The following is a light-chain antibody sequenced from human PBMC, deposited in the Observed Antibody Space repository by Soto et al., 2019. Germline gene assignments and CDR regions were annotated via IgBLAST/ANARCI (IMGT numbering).Light chain of an antibody. J-gene: IGKJ4*01. Sequence: ETVMTQSPASLSVSPGERVTLSCRASLSVRTNLAWYQQKPGQAPRLLIYDASTRATGIPARFSGGGSGTEFTLTISSLQSEDSAVYYCQQYNDWPPKISFGGGTKVDIK. CDR3: QQYNDWPPKIS. V-gene: IGKV3-15*01. CDR1: LSVRTN. CDR2: DAS.